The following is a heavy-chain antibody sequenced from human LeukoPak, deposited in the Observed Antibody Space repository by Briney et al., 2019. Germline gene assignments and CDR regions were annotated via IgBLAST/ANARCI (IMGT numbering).Heavy chain of an antibody. V-gene: IGHV3-64*01. CDR3: ARERLAYCGGDCYHNDAFDI. CDR2: ISSNGGST. Sequence: GSLRLSCVASGFTFSSYAMHWVRQAPGKGLEYVSAISSNGGSTYYANSVKGRFTISRDNPKNTLYLQMGSLRAEDMAVYYCARERLAYCGGDCYHNDAFDIWGQGTVVTVSS. J-gene: IGHJ3*02. D-gene: IGHD2-21*01. CDR1: GFTFSSYA.